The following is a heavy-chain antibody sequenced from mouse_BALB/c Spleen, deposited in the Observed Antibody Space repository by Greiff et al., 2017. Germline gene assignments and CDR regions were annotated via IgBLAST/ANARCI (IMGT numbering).Heavy chain of an antibody. Sequence: EVQLQESGPELGKPGASVKISCKASGYSFTGYNMYWVKQSHRKSLEWIGYIDPYNGGTSYNQKSKGKATLTVDKSSSTAYMHLNSLTSEDSAIYYCARRANRYDGSMDYWGQGTSVTVSS. V-gene: IGHV1S135*01. CDR1: GYSFTGYN. D-gene: IGHD2-14*01. CDR2: IDPYNGGT. CDR3: ARRANRYDGSMDY. J-gene: IGHJ4*01.